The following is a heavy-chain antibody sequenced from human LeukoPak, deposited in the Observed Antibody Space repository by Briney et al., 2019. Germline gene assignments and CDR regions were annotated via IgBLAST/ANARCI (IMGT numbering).Heavy chain of an antibody. CDR2: INPNSGGT. CDR3: ARDPYCSSTSCYYFDY. CDR1: GYTFTSYY. J-gene: IGHJ4*02. V-gene: IGHV1-2*02. D-gene: IGHD2-2*01. Sequence: ASVEVSCKASGYTFTSYYMHWVRQAPGQGLEWMGWINPNSGGTNYAQKFQGRVTMTRDTSISTAYMELSRLRSDDTAVYYCARDPYCSSTSCYYFDYWGQGTLVTVSS.